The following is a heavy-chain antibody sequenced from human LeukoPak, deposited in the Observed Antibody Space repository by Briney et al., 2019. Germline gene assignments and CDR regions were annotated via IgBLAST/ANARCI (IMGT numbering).Heavy chain of an antibody. J-gene: IGHJ4*02. D-gene: IGHD2/OR15-2a*01. CDR3: AKSSMASRFALFEY. V-gene: IGHV3-23*01. CDR2: ISGSGDST. Sequence: GGSLRLSCAASGFTFSSYAMSWVRQAPGKGLEWVSLISGSGDSTYYADSVKGRFTISRDNSKNTLYLQMDSLRAEDTAVYYCAKSSMASRFALFEYWGQGTLVTVSS. CDR1: GFTFSSYA.